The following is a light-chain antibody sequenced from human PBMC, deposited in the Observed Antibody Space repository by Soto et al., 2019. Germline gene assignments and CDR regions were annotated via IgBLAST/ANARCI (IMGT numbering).Light chain of an antibody. Sequence: QPVLTQSSSASASLGSSVKLTCTLSSGQSSYIIAWHQQKPGKAPRYLMKLEGSGSYNKGSGVPDRFSGSSSGADRYLTISYLQFEDEADYYCETWDSNTRVFGGGTKLTVL. CDR1: SGQSSYI. CDR2: LEGSGSY. V-gene: IGLV4-60*02. J-gene: IGLJ2*01. CDR3: ETWDSNTRV.